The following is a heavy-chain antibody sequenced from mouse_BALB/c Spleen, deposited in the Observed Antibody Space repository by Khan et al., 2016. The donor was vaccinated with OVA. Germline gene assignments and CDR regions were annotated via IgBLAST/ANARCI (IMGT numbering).Heavy chain of an antibody. V-gene: IGHV3-6*02. J-gene: IGHJ3*01. CDR3: SRSCSAGPAWFTY. CDR1: GYSITSGYF. Sequence: EVQLLESGPGLEKPSQSLSLTCSVTGYSITSGYFWNWLRQFPGNKLEWVGYIRYGGNNNYKPSLKNRISITRDTSKNQFFLTLNSVTNEDPATYYYSRSCSAGPAWFTYWGQGTLVTVSA. D-gene: IGHD3-1*01. CDR2: IRYGGNN.